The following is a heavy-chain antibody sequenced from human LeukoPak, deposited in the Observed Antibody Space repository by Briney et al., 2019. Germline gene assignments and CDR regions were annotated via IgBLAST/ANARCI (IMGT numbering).Heavy chain of an antibody. D-gene: IGHD4-17*01. Sequence: SETLSLTCTVSGGSISSGGYYWSWIRQHPGTGLEWLGYIYYSGSTYYNPSLKSRVTISVDTSKNQFSLKLSSVTAADTAVYYCARIRTTVTRPYYFDYWGQGTLVTVSS. CDR2: IYYSGST. CDR1: GGSISSGGYY. V-gene: IGHV4-31*03. CDR3: ARIRTTVTRPYYFDY. J-gene: IGHJ4*02.